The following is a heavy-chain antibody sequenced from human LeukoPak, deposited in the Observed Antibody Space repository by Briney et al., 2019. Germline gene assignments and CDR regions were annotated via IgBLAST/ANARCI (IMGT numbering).Heavy chain of an antibody. D-gene: IGHD2-21*02. CDR1: GFTLRSYV. Sequence: GGSLRLSCVASGFTLRSYVMNWVRQTPGKGLEWVSSISGSGDSTFYADSVKGRFSISRDNSKNTLYLQVNGLRTEDTAVYYCAKDRLLNCRGDCYIFDYWGQGTVVTVPS. CDR3: AKDRLLNCRGDCYIFDY. J-gene: IGHJ4*02. V-gene: IGHV3-23*01. CDR2: ISGSGDST.